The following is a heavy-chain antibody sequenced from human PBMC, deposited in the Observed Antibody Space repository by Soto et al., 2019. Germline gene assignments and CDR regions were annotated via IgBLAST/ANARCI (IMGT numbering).Heavy chain of an antibody. V-gene: IGHV4-31*03. J-gene: IGHJ5*02. D-gene: IGHD4-4*01. CDR2: IYYSGTT. Sequence: SETLSLTCTVSSDSSSRGAYYWTWIRQHPVKGLEWIGYIYYSGTTYYNPSLKSRVTISADTSNNQFSLKLSSVTAADTAVYYCARGLGLEVTVRWFDPWGQGILVTVSS. CDR3: ARGLGLEVTVRWFDP. CDR1: SDSSSRGAYY.